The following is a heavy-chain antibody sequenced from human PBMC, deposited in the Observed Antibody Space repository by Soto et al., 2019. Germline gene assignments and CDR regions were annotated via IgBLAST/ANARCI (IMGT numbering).Heavy chain of an antibody. CDR1: GFTFSSYA. V-gene: IGHV3-23*01. CDR2: ISGSGGST. D-gene: IGHD1-26*01. Sequence: GGSLRLSCAASGFTFSSYAMSWVRQAPGKGLEWVSAISGSGGSTYYADSVKGRFTISRDNSKNTLYLQMNSLRAEDTALYYCAKDRNGGSYYYGMDVWGQGTTVTVSS. CDR3: AKDRNGGSYYYGMDV. J-gene: IGHJ6*02.